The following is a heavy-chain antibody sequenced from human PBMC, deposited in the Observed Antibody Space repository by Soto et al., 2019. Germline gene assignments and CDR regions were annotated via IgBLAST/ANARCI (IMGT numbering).Heavy chain of an antibody. CDR1: GGSISSYY. CDR3: ARIIMDDYGDYAGGQGGYFDY. Sequence: SETLSLTCTVSGGSISSYYWSWIRQPPGKGLEWIGYIYYSGSTNYNPSLKSRVTISVDTSKNQFSLKLSSVTAADTAVYYCARIIMDDYGDYAGGQGGYFDYWGQGTLVTVSS. V-gene: IGHV4-59*01. J-gene: IGHJ4*02. CDR2: IYYSGST. D-gene: IGHD4-17*01.